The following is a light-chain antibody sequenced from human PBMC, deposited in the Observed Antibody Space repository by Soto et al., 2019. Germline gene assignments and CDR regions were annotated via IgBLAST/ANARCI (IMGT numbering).Light chain of an antibody. CDR2: AAS. CDR3: QKYNSARWT. CDR1: QGISNY. Sequence: DIQMTQSPSSLSASVGDRVTITCRASQGISNYLAWYHQKPGKVPKLLIYAASTLQPGVPSRFSGSGSGTDFTLTISSLQPEDVATYYCQKYNSARWTFGQGTKVEIK. V-gene: IGKV1-27*01. J-gene: IGKJ1*01.